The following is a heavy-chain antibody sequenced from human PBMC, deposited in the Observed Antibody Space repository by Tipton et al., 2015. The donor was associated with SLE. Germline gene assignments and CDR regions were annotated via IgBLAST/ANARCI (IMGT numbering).Heavy chain of an antibody. Sequence: TLSLTCAVYGGSFSGNYWSWIRQPPGKGLEWIGEINHSGSTNYNPSLKSRVTISVDRSKNQFSVKLSSVTAADTAVYYCAGGNWGSYHFDYWGQGTLVTVSS. D-gene: IGHD7-27*01. V-gene: IGHV4-34*01. CDR1: GGSFSGNY. J-gene: IGHJ4*02. CDR3: AGGNWGSYHFDY. CDR2: INHSGST.